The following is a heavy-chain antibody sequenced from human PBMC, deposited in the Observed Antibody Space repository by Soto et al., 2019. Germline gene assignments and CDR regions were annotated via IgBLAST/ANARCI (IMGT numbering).Heavy chain of an antibody. J-gene: IGHJ5*02. CDR3: ARVLITFGGVDNWFDP. D-gene: IGHD3-16*01. V-gene: IGHV1-18*01. Sequence: ASVKVSCKASGYTFTSYGISWVRQAPGQGLEWMGWISAYNGNTNYAQKLQGRVTMTTDTSTSTAYMELGSLRSDDRAVYYCARVLITFGGVDNWFDPWGQGTLVTVSS. CDR2: ISAYNGNT. CDR1: GYTFTSYG.